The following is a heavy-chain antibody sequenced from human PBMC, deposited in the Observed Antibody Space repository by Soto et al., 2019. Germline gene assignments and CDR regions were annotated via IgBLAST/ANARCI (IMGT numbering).Heavy chain of an antibody. CDR3: ATDKDRVTFRGNYHFVMDF. J-gene: IGHJ6*02. CDR2: IIPIFGAA. V-gene: IGHV1-69*12. Sequence: QVQLVQSGPEVRHPGSSVRVSCKSSGGTFSSSAISWVRQAPGQGLEWMGGIIPIFGAADYAQKFQGRVRITADASTTTVYLELRSLTAEDTAVYFSATDKDRVTFRGNYHFVMDFWGQGYTVT. CDR1: GGTFSSSA. D-gene: IGHD3-16*01.